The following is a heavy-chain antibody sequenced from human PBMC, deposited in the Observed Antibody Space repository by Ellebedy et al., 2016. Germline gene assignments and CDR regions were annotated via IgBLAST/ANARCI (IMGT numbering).Heavy chain of an antibody. J-gene: IGHJ4*02. CDR1: GLTVSNNY. V-gene: IGHV3-23*01. CDR3: AKNGYGSRSHFYFDF. Sequence: GESLKISXVVSGLTVSNNYMRWVRQAPGRGLEWVSVISGNGYSIYYADSVKGRFTISKDNSKNTVFLHMNSLRAEDTATYYCAKNGYGSRSHFYFDFWGQGTRVTVAS. CDR2: ISGNGYSI. D-gene: IGHD3-10*01.